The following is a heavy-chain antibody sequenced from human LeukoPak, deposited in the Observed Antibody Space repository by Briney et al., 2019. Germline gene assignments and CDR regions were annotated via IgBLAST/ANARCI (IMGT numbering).Heavy chain of an antibody. D-gene: IGHD6-6*01. CDR1: GGSISSYY. Sequence: SETLSLTCTVSGGSISSYYWSWIRQPPGKGLEWIGYIYTSGSTNYNPSLKSRVTISVDTSKNQFSLKLSSVTAADTAAYYCARSSSSSPYYYYYYYMDVWGKGTMVTVSS. CDR3: ARSSSSSPYYYYYYYMDV. V-gene: IGHV4-4*09. J-gene: IGHJ6*03. CDR2: IYTSGST.